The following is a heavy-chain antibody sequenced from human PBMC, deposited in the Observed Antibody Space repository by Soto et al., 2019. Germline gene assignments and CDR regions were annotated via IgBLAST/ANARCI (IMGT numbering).Heavy chain of an antibody. Sequence: QVQLVQSGAEVKKPGASVKVSCKASGYIFTTYDIHWVRQATGQGLEWMGWMSPKSHHTGYAQTFQGRVTMTWNTSTSTAYMELNSLRLEDAAIYYCARGTNDFDYWGQGTLVTVSS. CDR2: MSPKSHHT. D-gene: IGHD1-1*01. V-gene: IGHV1-8*01. CDR1: GYIFTTYD. CDR3: ARGTNDFDY. J-gene: IGHJ4*02.